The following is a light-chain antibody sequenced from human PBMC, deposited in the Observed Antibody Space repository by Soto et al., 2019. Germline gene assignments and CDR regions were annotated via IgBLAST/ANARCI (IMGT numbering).Light chain of an antibody. CDR1: GANVGSHA. CDR3: ASWDDSLNVI. V-gene: IGLV1-44*01. Sequence: QSVLTQPPSVSGTPGQRVTISCSGSGANVGSHAVNWYQQLPGTAPKLLIYSSYQRPSGVPDRFSGSKSGTSASLAISGLQSEDEADYYCASWDDSLNVIFGGGTKVTVL. J-gene: IGLJ2*01. CDR2: SSY.